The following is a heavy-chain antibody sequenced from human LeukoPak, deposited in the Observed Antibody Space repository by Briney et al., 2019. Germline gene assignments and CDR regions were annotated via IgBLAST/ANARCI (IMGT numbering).Heavy chain of an antibody. D-gene: IGHD3-10*01. Sequence: SETLSLTCAVSGGSISSRNWWSWVRQPPGKGLEWIAEIHHSGNINYNPSLKSRVTISVDKSKNQFSLKLSSVTAADTVVYYCVRIRGFGADYYYYYMDVWGKGSTVTVSS. CDR3: VRIRGFGADYYYYYMDV. CDR2: IHHSGNI. J-gene: IGHJ6*03. V-gene: IGHV4-4*02. CDR1: GGSISSRNW.